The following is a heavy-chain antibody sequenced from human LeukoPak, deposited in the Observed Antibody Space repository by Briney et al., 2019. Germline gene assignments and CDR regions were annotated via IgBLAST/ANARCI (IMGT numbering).Heavy chain of an antibody. Sequence: GGSLRLSCAASGFTFSSYGMHWVRQAPGKGLEWVAVISYDGSNKYYADSVKGRFTISRDNSKNTLYLQINSLRAEDTAVYYCAKSITLVRGYYYGMDVWGQGTTVTVSS. CDR3: AKSITLVRGYYYGMDV. CDR2: ISYDGSNK. D-gene: IGHD3-10*01. J-gene: IGHJ6*02. CDR1: GFTFSSYG. V-gene: IGHV3-30*18.